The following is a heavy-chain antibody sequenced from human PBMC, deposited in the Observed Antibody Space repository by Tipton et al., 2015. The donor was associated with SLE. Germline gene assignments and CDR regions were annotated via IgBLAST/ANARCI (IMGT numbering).Heavy chain of an antibody. CDR1: GFTFSSYW. Sequence: SLRLSCAASGFTFSSYWMSWVRQAPGKGLEWVANIKQDGSEKYYVDSVKGRFTISRDNAKNSLYLQMNSLRAEDTAVYYCARGGGVVAPHAFDIWGQGTMVTVSS. V-gene: IGHV3-7*03. CDR3: ARGGGVVAPHAFDI. D-gene: IGHD2-2*01. J-gene: IGHJ3*02. CDR2: IKQDGSEK.